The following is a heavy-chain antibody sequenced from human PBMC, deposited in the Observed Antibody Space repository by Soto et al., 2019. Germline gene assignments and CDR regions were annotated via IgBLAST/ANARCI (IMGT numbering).Heavy chain of an antibody. J-gene: IGHJ5*02. CDR1: GGSISSYY. D-gene: IGHD3-3*01. V-gene: IGHV4-59*01. CDR3: AASYYDFWSGYYNWFDP. Sequence: SETLSLTCTVSGGSISSYYWIWIRQPPGKGLEWIGYIYYSGSTNYNPSLKSRVTISVDTSKNQFSLKLSSVTAADTAVYYCAASYYDFWSGYYNWFDPWGQGTLVTVSS. CDR2: IYYSGST.